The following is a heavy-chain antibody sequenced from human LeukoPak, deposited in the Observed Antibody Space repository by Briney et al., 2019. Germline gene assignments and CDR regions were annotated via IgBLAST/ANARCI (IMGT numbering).Heavy chain of an antibody. V-gene: IGHV4-59*01. CDR1: GGSISSYY. J-gene: IGHJ3*02. Sequence: SETLSLTCTVSGGSISSYYWSWIRQPPGKGLEWIGYIYYSGSTNYNSSLKSRVTISVDTSKNQFSLKLSSVTAADTAVYYCARGRRRDAFDIWGQGTMVTVSS. CDR2: IYYSGST. CDR3: ARGRRRDAFDI.